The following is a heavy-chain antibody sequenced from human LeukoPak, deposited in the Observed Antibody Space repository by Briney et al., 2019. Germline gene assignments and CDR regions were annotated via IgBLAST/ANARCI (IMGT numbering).Heavy chain of an antibody. CDR2: IYYSGST. J-gene: IGHJ4*02. V-gene: IGHV4-31*03. D-gene: IGHD4-17*01. Sequence: PSETLSLTCTVSGGSISSGGYYWSWIRQHPGKGLEWIGYIYYSGSTYYNPSLKSRVTISVDTSKNQFSLKLSSVTAADTAVYYCARATPTVTTRRVYFDYWGQGTLVTVSS. CDR3: ARATPTVTTRRVYFDY. CDR1: GGSISSGGYY.